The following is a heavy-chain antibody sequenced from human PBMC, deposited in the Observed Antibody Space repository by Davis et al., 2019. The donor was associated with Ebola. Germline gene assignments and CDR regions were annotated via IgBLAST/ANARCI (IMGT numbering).Heavy chain of an antibody. J-gene: IGHJ4*02. D-gene: IGHD3-22*01. CDR3: AGGDYSAYWGYCLDS. Sequence: PSETLSLTCTVSGGPIRNFYWSWIRQPAGKGLEWLGRIYGRWSANYNASLKSRVTMSVDTSKNQFSLQLSSVTAGDMAVYFCAGGDYSAYWGYCLDSWGQGTLVTVSS. CDR1: GGPIRNFY. V-gene: IGHV4-4*07. CDR2: IYGRWSA.